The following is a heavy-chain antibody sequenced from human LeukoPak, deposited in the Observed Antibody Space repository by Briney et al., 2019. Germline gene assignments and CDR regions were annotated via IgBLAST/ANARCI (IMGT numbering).Heavy chain of an antibody. J-gene: IGHJ4*02. V-gene: IGHV3-7*01. CDR1: GFTFSSHW. D-gene: IGHD3-16*02. CDR2: IKQDGSEK. Sequence: GGSLRLSCAASGFTFSSHWMSWVRQAPGKGLEWVANIKQDGSEKYYVDSVEGRFTISRDNAKNSLFLQMNSLRAEDTAVYYCARLTSVYDYVWGNYRPPDYWGQGTLVTVSS. CDR3: ARLTSVYDYVWGNYRPPDY.